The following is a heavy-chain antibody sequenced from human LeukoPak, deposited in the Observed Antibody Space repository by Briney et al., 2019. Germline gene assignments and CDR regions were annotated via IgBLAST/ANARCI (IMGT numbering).Heavy chain of an antibody. Sequence: GGSLRLSCAASGFTFSSYEMNRVRQAPGKGREWVSYISSSGSTIYYADSVKGRFTISEDNAKNSLYLQMNSLRAEDRAVYYCARDWAHYDSSGYYDYWGQGTLVTVSS. CDR2: ISSSGSTI. J-gene: IGHJ4*02. D-gene: IGHD3-22*01. V-gene: IGHV3-48*03. CDR1: GFTFSSYE. CDR3: ARDWAHYDSSGYYDY.